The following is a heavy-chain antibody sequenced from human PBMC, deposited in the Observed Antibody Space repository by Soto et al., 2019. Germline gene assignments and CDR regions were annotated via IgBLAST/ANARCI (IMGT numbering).Heavy chain of an antibody. CDR3: ARYETRADW. D-gene: IGHD3-9*01. CDR2: ISSSGITT. Sequence: EVQLVESGGGFVQPGGSLRLSCAASGFTFRNYEMNWVRKAPGKGLEWVSYISSSGITTYYADFAAGRFTISRDNAKESLYLHLNSLRVEDTAVYYCARYETRADWWGLGTQVTVSS. CDR1: GFTFRNYE. V-gene: IGHV3-48*03. J-gene: IGHJ4*02.